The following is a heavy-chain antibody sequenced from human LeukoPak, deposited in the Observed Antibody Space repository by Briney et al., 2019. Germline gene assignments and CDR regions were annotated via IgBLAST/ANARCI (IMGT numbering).Heavy chain of an antibody. J-gene: IGHJ4*02. CDR2: ISYDGSYK. V-gene: IGHV3-30*18. CDR3: AKGLLDSNGYGTIAY. CDR1: GFTFRSHG. Sequence: GGSLRLSCAASGFTFRSHGMHWVRQSPGKGLEWVATISYDGSYKYHADSVKGRFTLPRDNYKDTLFLQMNSLRAEDMAVSSCAKGLLDSNGYGTIAYWGQGTLVTVSS. D-gene: IGHD3-22*01.